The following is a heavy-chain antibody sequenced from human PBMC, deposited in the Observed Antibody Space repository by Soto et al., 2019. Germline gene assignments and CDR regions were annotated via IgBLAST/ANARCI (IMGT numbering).Heavy chain of an antibody. CDR1: GFTFSTYG. Sequence: QVQLVESGGGVVQPGRSLRLSCTTSGFTFSTYGMHWVRQAPGKGLEWVAFIWSDGSNQFYADSVKGRITISRDNSKNTLYLQMDSPRAEDTAVYYCARDVRTYCGGDCYSFDYWGQGTLVTVST. J-gene: IGHJ4*02. CDR2: IWSDGSNQ. V-gene: IGHV3-33*01. D-gene: IGHD2-21*02. CDR3: ARDVRTYCGGDCYSFDY.